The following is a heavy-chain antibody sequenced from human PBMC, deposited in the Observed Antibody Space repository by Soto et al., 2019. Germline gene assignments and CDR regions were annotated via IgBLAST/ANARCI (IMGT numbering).Heavy chain of an antibody. Sequence: QVQLQESGPGLVKPSQTLSLTCTVSGGSISSGDYYWTWIRQHPGKGLEWTGYISYSGSTYYNPSLKSRITISVDTSKNQFSLKLSSVTAADTAVYFCARVGLYYYFDYWGQGTLLTVSS. CDR3: ARVGLYYYFDY. J-gene: IGHJ4*02. D-gene: IGHD3-10*01. V-gene: IGHV4-31*03. CDR1: GGSISSGDYY. CDR2: ISYSGST.